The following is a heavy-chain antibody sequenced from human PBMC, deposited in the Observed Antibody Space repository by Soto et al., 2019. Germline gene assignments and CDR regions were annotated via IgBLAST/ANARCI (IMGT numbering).Heavy chain of an antibody. V-gene: IGHV4-34*01. CDR3: VFFFQAEDGIRDL. Sequence: KGLEWMGEINHRGSTNYHPSLKSRVTISVDTSKNKFSLKLSSVTAAETAVYFCVFFFQAEDGIRDL. D-gene: IGHD2-21*01. J-gene: IGHJ2*01. CDR2: INHRGST.